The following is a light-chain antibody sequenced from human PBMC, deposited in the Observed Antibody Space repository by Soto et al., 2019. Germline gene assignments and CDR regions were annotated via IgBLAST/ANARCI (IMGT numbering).Light chain of an antibody. CDR1: QSIGDS. V-gene: IGKV1-5*03. Sequence: DIQMTQSPSTLSASLGDRVTITCRASQSIGDSLAWYQQRPGKAPNLLIYKASSLESGVPSRFSGSGSGTEFTLTISSLQPDDFATYYCQQYNSYSTFGQGTKVDIK. CDR2: KAS. J-gene: IGKJ1*01. CDR3: QQYNSYST.